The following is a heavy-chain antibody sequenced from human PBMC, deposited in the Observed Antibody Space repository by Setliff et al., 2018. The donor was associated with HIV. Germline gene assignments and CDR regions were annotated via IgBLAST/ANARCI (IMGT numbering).Heavy chain of an antibody. Sequence: ASVKVSCKAFGYTFTSYYVHWVRQAPGQGLEWMGIINPISGNTNYAQNFQGRVTMTRDTSTSIVYMELSSLRSEDTAVYYCARGPTRSGAVYDSDGYYLRFFDYWGQGALVT. CDR1: GYTFTSYY. D-gene: IGHD3-22*01. V-gene: IGHV1-46*03. J-gene: IGHJ4*02. CDR3: ARGPTRSGAVYDSDGYYLRFFDY. CDR2: INPISGNT.